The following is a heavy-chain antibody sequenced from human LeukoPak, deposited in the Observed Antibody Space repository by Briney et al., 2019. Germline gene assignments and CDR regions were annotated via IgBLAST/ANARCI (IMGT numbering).Heavy chain of an antibody. CDR2: IDYSGRT. J-gene: IGHJ3*02. CDR1: AGSISSSSYY. CDR3: ARHLTRLLRGGAFDI. Sequence: SSETLSLTCTVSAGSISSSSYYWGWIRQPPGEGPEWIGSIDYSGRTHYNPSLKSRVTISVDTSKNQFSLKLSSVTAADTAVYYCARHLTRLLRGGAFDIWGQGTMVTVSS. V-gene: IGHV4-39*01. D-gene: IGHD1-14*01.